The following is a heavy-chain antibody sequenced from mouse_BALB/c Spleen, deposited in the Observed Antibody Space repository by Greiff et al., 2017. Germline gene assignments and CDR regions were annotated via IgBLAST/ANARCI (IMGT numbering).Heavy chain of an antibody. CDR2: IWAGGST. Sequence: VKLMESGPGLVAPSQSLSITCTVSGFSLTGYGVNWVRQPPGKGLEWLGVIWAGGSTNYNSALMSRLSISKDNSKSQVFLKMNSLQTDDTAMYYCARDYYGSSYYFDVWGAGTTVTVSS. J-gene: IGHJ1*01. V-gene: IGHV2-9*02. CDR1: GFSLTGYG. D-gene: IGHD1-1*01. CDR3: ARDYYGSSYYFDV.